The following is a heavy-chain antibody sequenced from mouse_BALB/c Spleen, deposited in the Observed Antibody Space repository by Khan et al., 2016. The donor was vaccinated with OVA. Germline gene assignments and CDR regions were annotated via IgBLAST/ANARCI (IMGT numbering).Heavy chain of an antibody. CDR3: ARPPYFSYVMVY. J-gene: IGHJ4*01. CDR2: INTYTGEP. D-gene: IGHD2-10*01. V-gene: IGHV9-3-1*01. Sequence: QIQLVQSGPELKKPGETVKISCKASGYTFTNYGMNWVKQAPGKGLKWMGWINTYTGEPTYADDFKGRFAFSLETSASTPYLQINNLKSEDTATYFCARPPYFSYVMVYWGQGTSVTVSS. CDR1: GYTFTNYG.